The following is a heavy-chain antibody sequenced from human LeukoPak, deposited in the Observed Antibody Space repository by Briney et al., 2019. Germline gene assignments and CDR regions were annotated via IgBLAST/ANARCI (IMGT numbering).Heavy chain of an antibody. CDR3: AKTRGDYGDR. Sequence: PGGSLRLSCEASGFTFGSYVMSWVRQAPGKGLEWVAGISGTGGTTYYADSVRGHFTISRDNSKNTMYLQMNSLRVEDTAVFFCAKTRGDYGDRWGQGTLVTVSS. D-gene: IGHD4-17*01. CDR1: GFTFGSYV. J-gene: IGHJ5*02. CDR2: ISGTGGTT. V-gene: IGHV3-23*01.